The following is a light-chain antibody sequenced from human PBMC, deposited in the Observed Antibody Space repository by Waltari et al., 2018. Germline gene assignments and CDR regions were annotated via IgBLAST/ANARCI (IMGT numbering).Light chain of an antibody. V-gene: IGKV1-39*01. CDR1: HSISDS. J-gene: IGKJ2*01. Sequence: DIQLTQSPSSLSASVGDRLTITCRASHSISDSLSWYQKRLGEAPKHLIFGASSLEGGVPPRFSGSGSGTQFAITISGLQPEDAATYYCQQSSSTPYTFGQGTKLEI. CDR3: QQSSSTPYT. CDR2: GAS.